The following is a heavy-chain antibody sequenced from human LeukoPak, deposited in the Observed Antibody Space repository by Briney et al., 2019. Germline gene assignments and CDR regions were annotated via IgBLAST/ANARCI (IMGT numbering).Heavy chain of an antibody. V-gene: IGHV3-23*01. CDR1: GFTFSSYA. CDR2: ISGSGGST. D-gene: IGHD2-15*01. CDR3: ARAAYLPGPYCSGGSCYATFDY. Sequence: GGSLRLSCAASGFTFSSYAMSWVRQAPGKGLEWVSAISGSGGSTYYADSVKGRFTISRDNAKNTLYLQMNSLRAEDTAVYYCARAAYLPGPYCSGGSCYATFDYWGQGTLVAVSS. J-gene: IGHJ4*02.